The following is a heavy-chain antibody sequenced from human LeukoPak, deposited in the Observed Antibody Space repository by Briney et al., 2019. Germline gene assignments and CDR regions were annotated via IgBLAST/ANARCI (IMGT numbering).Heavy chain of an antibody. CDR1: GGSVSSSNW. J-gene: IGHJ4*02. CDR3: ASRLQLYYFDY. CDR2: IYHSGST. V-gene: IGHV4-4*02. D-gene: IGHD1-1*01. Sequence: SETLSLTCAVSGGSVSSSNWWSWVRQPPGKGLEWIGEIYHSGSTNYNPSLKSRVTISVDKSKNQFSLKLSSVTAADTAVYYCASRLQLYYFDYWGQGTLVTVSS.